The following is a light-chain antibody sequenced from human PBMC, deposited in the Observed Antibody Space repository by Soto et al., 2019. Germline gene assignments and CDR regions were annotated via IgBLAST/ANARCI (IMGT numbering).Light chain of an antibody. J-gene: IGKJ1*01. Sequence: EIVMTQSPATLSVSQGERATLSCRASQSVSSNLAWYQQKPGQAPRLLIYGASTRATGIPARFSGSGSGTEFTLTISSLQSEDFAVYYCQQYNNWQGTFGQGTKVDI. V-gene: IGKV3-15*01. CDR1: QSVSSN. CDR3: QQYNNWQGT. CDR2: GAS.